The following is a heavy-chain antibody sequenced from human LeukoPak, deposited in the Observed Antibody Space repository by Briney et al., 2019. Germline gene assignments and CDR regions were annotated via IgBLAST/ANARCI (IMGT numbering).Heavy chain of an antibody. CDR1: GGSMSSSSYF. J-gene: IGHJ5*02. CDR2: IYYSGST. Sequence: SETLSLTCTVSGGSMSSSSYFWVWTRQAPGKGLEWIGSIYYSGSTYYNPSLKSRVTISVDTSKNQFSLKLSSVTAADTAVYYCARRVGSSRSTFHPWGQGTLVTVSS. D-gene: IGHD6-13*01. V-gene: IGHV4-39*01. CDR3: ARRVGSSRSTFHP.